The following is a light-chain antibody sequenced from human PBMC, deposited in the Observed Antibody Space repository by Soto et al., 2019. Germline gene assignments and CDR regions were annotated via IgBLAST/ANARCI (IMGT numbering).Light chain of an antibody. Sequence: DIQMTQSPSSLSASVGDRVTITCQASQDISNYLNWYQQKPGKAPKLLIYDASNLETGVPSRFSGSGSGTDFTFTISSLQHEDIATYYCNQYDNLATFGHGTKVKIK. CDR2: DAS. CDR3: NQYDNLAT. V-gene: IGKV1-33*01. J-gene: IGKJ1*01. CDR1: QDISNY.